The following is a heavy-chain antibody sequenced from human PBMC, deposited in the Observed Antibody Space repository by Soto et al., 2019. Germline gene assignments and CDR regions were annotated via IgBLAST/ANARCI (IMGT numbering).Heavy chain of an antibody. Sequence: QITLKESGPTLVKPTQTLTLTCTFSGFSLSTSGVGVGWIRQPPGKALEWLALIYWDDDKRYSPSLKSRLTITKDTPKNPVVLNMDNIEPVDTAKYYCGHRPMVIPIFDYWGQGTLVTVSS. D-gene: IGHD3-22*01. J-gene: IGHJ4*02. CDR2: IYWDDDK. V-gene: IGHV2-5*02. CDR1: GFSLSTSGVG. CDR3: GHRPMVIPIFDY.